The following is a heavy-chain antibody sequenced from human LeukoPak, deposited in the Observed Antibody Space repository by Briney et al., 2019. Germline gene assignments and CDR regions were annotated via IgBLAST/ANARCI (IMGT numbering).Heavy chain of an antibody. D-gene: IGHD3-10*01. CDR2: INPNGGGT. Sequence: ASVKVSCKASGYTFTSYYMHWVRQAPGQGFEWMGAINPNGGGTSHAQQFQGRLTMTRDMSTSTVYMDLSSLRSEDTAVYYCARDQTYYYGSGSLWDAFDIWGQGTMVTVSS. J-gene: IGHJ3*02. V-gene: IGHV1-46*01. CDR3: ARDQTYYYGSGSLWDAFDI. CDR1: GYTFTSYY.